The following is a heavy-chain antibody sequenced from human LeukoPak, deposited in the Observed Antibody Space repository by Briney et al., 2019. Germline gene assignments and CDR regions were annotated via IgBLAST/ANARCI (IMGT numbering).Heavy chain of an antibody. Sequence: GGSLRLSCAASGFTFSSYAMSWVRQAPGKGLEWVSAISGSGGSTYYADSVKGRFTISRDNAKHSLYLQMNSLRAEDTAIYYCARDLEGGRIDYWGQGTLVTVSS. V-gene: IGHV3-23*01. D-gene: IGHD1-1*01. CDR3: ARDLEGGRIDY. CDR1: GFTFSSYA. CDR2: ISGSGGST. J-gene: IGHJ4*02.